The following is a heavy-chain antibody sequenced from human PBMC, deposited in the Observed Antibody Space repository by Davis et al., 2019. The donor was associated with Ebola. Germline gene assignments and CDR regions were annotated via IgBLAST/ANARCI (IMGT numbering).Heavy chain of an antibody. J-gene: IGHJ4*02. CDR2: TYYYRSKWYI. V-gene: IGHV6-1*01. Sequence: PSETLSLTCAISGDSVSSGGWNWIRQSPSRGLEWLGRTYYYRSKWYIDYAESVKSRIIINPDTSKNQLSLQVNSVTPQDTAVYYCARGWLRTGFDSWGQGTLVTVSS. CDR3: ARGWLRTGFDS. D-gene: IGHD3/OR15-3a*01. CDR1: GDSVSSGG.